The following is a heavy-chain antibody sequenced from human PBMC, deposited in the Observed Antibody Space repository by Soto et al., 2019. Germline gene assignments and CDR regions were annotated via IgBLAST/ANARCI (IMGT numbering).Heavy chain of an antibody. CDR1: GGSISSGGYY. J-gene: IGHJ4*02. V-gene: IGHV4-31*03. D-gene: IGHD1-26*01. CDR2: IYYSGST. Sequence: QVQLQESGPGLVKPSQTLSLTCTVSGGSISSGGYYWSWIRQHPGKGLEWIGYIYYSGSTYYNPYLKSRVTISVDTSKNQVSLKLSSVTAAGTAVYYCAREGGIVGATADDFWGQGTRVTVPS. CDR3: AREGGIVGATADDF.